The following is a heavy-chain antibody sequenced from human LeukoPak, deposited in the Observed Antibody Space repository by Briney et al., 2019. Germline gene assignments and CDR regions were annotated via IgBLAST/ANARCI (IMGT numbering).Heavy chain of an antibody. CDR1: GGSISSSSYY. D-gene: IGHD7-27*01. V-gene: IGHV4-39*07. CDR2: IYYSGST. J-gene: IGHJ4*02. Sequence: PSETLSLTCTVSGGSISSSSYYWGWIRQPPGKGLEWIGSIYYSGSTYYNPSLKSRVTISVDTSKNQFSLKLSSVTAADTAVYYCASQELGKVGYWGQGTLVTVSS. CDR3: ASQELGKVGY.